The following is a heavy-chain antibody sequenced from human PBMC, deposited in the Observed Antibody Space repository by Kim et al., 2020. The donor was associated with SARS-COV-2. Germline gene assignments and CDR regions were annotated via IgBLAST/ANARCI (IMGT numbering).Heavy chain of an antibody. J-gene: IGHJ5*02. Sequence: SETLSLTCTVSGGSISSSSYYWGWIRQPPGKGLEWIGSIYYSGSTYYNPSLKSRVTISVDTSKNQFSLKLSSVTAADTAVYYCARDVFIAAAGTRWFDPWGQGTLVTVSS. D-gene: IGHD6-13*01. V-gene: IGHV4-39*07. CDR1: GGSISSSSYY. CDR2: IYYSGST. CDR3: ARDVFIAAAGTRWFDP.